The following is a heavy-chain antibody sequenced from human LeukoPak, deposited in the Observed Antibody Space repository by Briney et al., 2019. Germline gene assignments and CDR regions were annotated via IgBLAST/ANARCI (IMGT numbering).Heavy chain of an antibody. CDR2: IYHSGST. Sequence: PSETLSLTCTVSGYSISTGYYWGWIRQPPGKGLEWIGSIYHSGSTYYNPSLKSRVTISVDPSKNQFSLKLRSVTAADTAVYYCARVHSWSGPDYWGQGTLVTVSS. CDR3: ARVHSWSGPDY. J-gene: IGHJ4*02. V-gene: IGHV4-38-2*02. CDR1: GYSISTGYY. D-gene: IGHD3-3*02.